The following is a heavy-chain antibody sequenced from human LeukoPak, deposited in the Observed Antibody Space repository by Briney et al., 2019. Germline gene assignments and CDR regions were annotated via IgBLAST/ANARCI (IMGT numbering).Heavy chain of an antibody. J-gene: IGHJ3*02. CDR1: GGSISSYY. V-gene: IGHV4-59*01. CDR3: ARALRLWGGNSGIAFDI. D-gene: IGHD4-23*01. CDR2: IYNSGST. Sequence: KASETLSLTSTVSGGSISSYYWSWIRQPPGKGLEWIGYIYNSGSTNYNHSLKSRVTISEDMSNNQFSLKLSSVTAADTAVYYCARALRLWGGNSGIAFDIWGQGTMVTVSS.